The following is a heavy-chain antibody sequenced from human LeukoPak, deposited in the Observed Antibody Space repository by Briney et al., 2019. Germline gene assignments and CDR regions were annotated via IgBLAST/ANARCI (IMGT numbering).Heavy chain of an antibody. D-gene: IGHD2-2*01. J-gene: IGHJ4*02. CDR3: AKGKGDIVVVPAAYYYFDY. CDR2: ISWNSGSI. Sequence: PGGSLRLSCAASGFTFSSYAMSWVRQAPGKGLEWVSGISWNSGSIGYADSVKGRFTISRDNAKNSLYLQMNSLRAEDTALYYCAKGKGDIVVVPAAYYYFDYWGQGTLVTVSS. V-gene: IGHV3-9*01. CDR1: GFTFSSYA.